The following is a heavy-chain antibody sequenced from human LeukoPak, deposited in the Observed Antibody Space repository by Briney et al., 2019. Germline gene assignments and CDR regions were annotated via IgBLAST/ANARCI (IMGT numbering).Heavy chain of an antibody. D-gene: IGHD3-10*01. V-gene: IGHV3-72*01. CDR1: GFTFSDHY. CDR2: TRKKVNSYTT. J-gene: IGHJ5*02. Sequence: GGSLRLSCAASGFTFSDHYMDWVRQAPGKGLEWVGRTRKKVNSYTTEYAASVKGRFTISRDNAKNTLHLQMNSLRAEDTAVYYCARGVPPCFDPWGQGTLVTVSS. CDR3: ARGVPPCFDP.